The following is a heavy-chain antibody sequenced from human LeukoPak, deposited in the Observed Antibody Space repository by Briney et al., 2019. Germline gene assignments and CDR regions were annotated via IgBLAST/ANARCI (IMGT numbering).Heavy chain of an antibody. J-gene: IGHJ3*02. Sequence: GRSLRLSCAASGFTFSSYTIHWVRQAPGKGLEWVAVISYDGSNKYYADSVKGRFTISRDNSKNTLYLQMNSLRAEDTAVYFCARDNNYYDRSFDIWGQGTMVTVSS. CDR1: GFTFSSYT. CDR3: ARDNNYYDRSFDI. V-gene: IGHV3-30*04. CDR2: ISYDGSNK. D-gene: IGHD3-22*01.